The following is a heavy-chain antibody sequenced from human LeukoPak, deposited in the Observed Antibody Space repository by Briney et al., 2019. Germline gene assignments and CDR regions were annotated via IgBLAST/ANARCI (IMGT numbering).Heavy chain of an antibody. D-gene: IGHD3-3*01. Sequence: PGGSLRLSCAASGFTFSSYWMSWVRQAPGKGLEWVANIKQDGSEKYYVDSVKGRFTISRDNAKNSLYLQMNSLRAEDTAVCYCARDVVDFWSGYYTNNWFDPWGQGTLVTVSS. J-gene: IGHJ5*02. V-gene: IGHV3-7*01. CDR3: ARDVVDFWSGYYTNNWFDP. CDR1: GFTFSSYW. CDR2: IKQDGSEK.